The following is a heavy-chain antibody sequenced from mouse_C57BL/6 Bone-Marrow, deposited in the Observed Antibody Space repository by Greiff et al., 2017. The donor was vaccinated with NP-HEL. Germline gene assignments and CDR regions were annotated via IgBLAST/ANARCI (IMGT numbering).Heavy chain of an antibody. Sequence: VQVVESGPGLVAPSQSLSITCTVSGFSLTSYAISWVRQPPGKGLEWLGVIWTGGGTNYNSALKSRLSISKDNSKSQVFLKMNSLQTDDTARYYCARTIYYGSSYWYFDVWGTGTTVTVSS. CDR3: ARTIYYGSSYWYFDV. CDR1: GFSLTSYA. CDR2: IWTGGGT. J-gene: IGHJ1*03. D-gene: IGHD1-1*01. V-gene: IGHV2-9-1*01.